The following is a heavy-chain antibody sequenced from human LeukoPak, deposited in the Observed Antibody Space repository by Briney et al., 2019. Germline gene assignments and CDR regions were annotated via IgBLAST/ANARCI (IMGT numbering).Heavy chain of an antibody. CDR2: IKQDGSEK. D-gene: IGHD3-22*01. CDR1: GFAFSSYW. J-gene: IGHJ4*02. V-gene: IGHV3-7*01. Sequence: GGSLRLSCAASGFAFSSYWMSWVRQAPGKGLEWVANIKQDGSEKKYVDSVKGRFTISRDNAKNSLYLQMDSLRAEDTAVYYCARGEYDDGIGFYHFDYWGQGTLVTVSS. CDR3: ARGEYDDGIGFYHFDY.